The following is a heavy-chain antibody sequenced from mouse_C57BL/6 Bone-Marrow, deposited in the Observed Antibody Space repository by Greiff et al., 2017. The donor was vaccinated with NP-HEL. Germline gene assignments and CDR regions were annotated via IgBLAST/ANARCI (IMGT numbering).Heavy chain of an antibody. CDR1: GYAFTNYL. CDR3: ARGSYYSKRGFAY. D-gene: IGHD2-5*01. CDR2: INPGSGGT. V-gene: IGHV1-54*01. J-gene: IGHJ3*01. Sequence: VQLQQSGAELVRPGTSVKVSCKASGYAFTNYLIEWVKQRPGQGLEWIGVINPGSGGTNYNEKFKGKVTLTADKSSSTAYMQLSSLTSEDSAVYFCARGSYYSKRGFAYWGQGTLVTVSA.